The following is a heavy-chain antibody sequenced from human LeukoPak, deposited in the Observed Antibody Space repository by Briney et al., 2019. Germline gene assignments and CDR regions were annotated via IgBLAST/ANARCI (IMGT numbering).Heavy chain of an antibody. D-gene: IGHD5/OR15-5a*01. V-gene: IGHV3-23*01. CDR2: ISTSGRAP. Sequence: PGGSLRLSCAASGFAFNTYAMTWVRQAPEKGLQWVSTISTSGRAPYYADSVEGRFTISRDNSKNTLYLQMNSLRADDTAVYYCAKARGSSVYEPFDYWGQGTQVTVSP. CDR1: GFAFNTYA. J-gene: IGHJ4*02. CDR3: AKARGSSVYEPFDY.